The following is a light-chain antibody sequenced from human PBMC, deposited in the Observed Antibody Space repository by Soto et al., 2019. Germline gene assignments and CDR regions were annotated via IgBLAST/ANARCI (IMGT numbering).Light chain of an antibody. CDR3: QQYNNWPPFT. CDR1: QGISSY. CDR2: AAS. J-gene: IGKJ3*01. Sequence: AIQMTQSPSSLSASTGDRVTITCRASQGISSYLAWYQQKPGKAPKLLIYAASTLQSGVPARFSGSGSGTEFTLTISSLQSEDFAVYHCQQYNNWPPFTFGPGTKVDIK. V-gene: IGKV1-8*01.